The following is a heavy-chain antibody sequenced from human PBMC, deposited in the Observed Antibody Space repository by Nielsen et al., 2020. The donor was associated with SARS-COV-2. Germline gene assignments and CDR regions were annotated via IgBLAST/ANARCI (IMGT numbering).Heavy chain of an antibody. D-gene: IGHD3-9*01. J-gene: IGHJ2*01. CDR1: GYTFTGYY. CDR2: INPNSGGT. Sequence: SVKVSCKASGYTFTGYYMHWVRQAPGQGLEWMGRINPNSGGTNYAQKFQGRVTMTRDTSISTAYMELSRLRSDDTAVYYCARPSSILTAPTGYFDLWGRGTLVTVSS. CDR3: ARPSSILTAPTGYFDL. V-gene: IGHV1-2*06.